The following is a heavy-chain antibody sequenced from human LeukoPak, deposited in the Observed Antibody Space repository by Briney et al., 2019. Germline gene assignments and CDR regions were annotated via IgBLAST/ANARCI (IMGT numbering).Heavy chain of an antibody. CDR3: ARGVTIFGVATPDV. V-gene: IGHV3-21*01. Sequence: GGSLRLSCAGSGFTFSSYDMNWIRQAPGKGLEWVSSISSSSSYIYYADSVKGRFTISRDNAKNSLYLQMNSLRAEDTAVYYCARGVTIFGVATPDVWGQGTTVTVSS. CDR2: ISSSSSYI. CDR1: GFTFSSYD. J-gene: IGHJ6*02. D-gene: IGHD3-3*01.